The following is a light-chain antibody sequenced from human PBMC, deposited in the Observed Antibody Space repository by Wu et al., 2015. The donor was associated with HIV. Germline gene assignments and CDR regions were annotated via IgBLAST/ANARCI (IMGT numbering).Light chain of an antibody. V-gene: IGKV1-5*03. CDR1: QSISSW. CDR2: KAS. CDR3: QQYNSYSRT. Sequence: DIQMTQSPSTLSASVGDRVTITCRAGQSISSWLAWYQLQPGKAPKLLIYKASTLEIGVPSRFSGSGSGTEFTLTISSLQPDDFATYFCQQYNSYSRTFGQGTKVEI. J-gene: IGKJ1*01.